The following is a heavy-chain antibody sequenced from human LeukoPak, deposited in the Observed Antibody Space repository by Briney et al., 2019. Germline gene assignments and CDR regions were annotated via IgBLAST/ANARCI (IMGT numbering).Heavy chain of an antibody. J-gene: IGHJ4*02. CDR2: ISVKNGNT. CDR3: ARAKSSHGRMLDY. V-gene: IGHV1-18*01. CDR1: GYTFTSYG. D-gene: IGHD2-8*01. Sequence: ASVKVSCKASGYTFTSYGISWVRQAPGQGLEWMGWISVKNGNTDYGQKLQGRVTMTTDTSTSTAYMELRSLRSDDTAVYYCARAKSSHGRMLDYWGQGTLVTVSS.